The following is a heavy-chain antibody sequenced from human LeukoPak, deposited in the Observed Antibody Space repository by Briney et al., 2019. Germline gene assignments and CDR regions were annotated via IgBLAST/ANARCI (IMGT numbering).Heavy chain of an antibody. Sequence: SETLSLTCTVSGGSISSSSYYWGWIHQPPGKGLEWIGSIYYSGSTYYNPSLKSRVTISVDTSKNQFSLQLSSVTAADTAVYYCARHPEGDSNYYYYMDVWGKGTTVTVSS. V-gene: IGHV4-39*01. D-gene: IGHD3-16*01. CDR3: ARHPEGDSNYYYYMDV. J-gene: IGHJ6*03. CDR1: GGSISSSSYY. CDR2: IYYSGST.